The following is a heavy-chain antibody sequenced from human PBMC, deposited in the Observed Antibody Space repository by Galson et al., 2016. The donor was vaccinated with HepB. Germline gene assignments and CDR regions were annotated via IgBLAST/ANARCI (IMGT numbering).Heavy chain of an antibody. CDR3: ARDVGDNGDYVVDL. CDR2: ISSDVSSK. CDR1: GFTFSNHA. J-gene: IGHJ5*02. Sequence: SLRLSCAVSGFTFSNHAMHWVRQAPDKGLEWLAIISSDVSSKFFADSVKGRFTISRNNSWNTLHLELHSLKIEDTAVYYCARDVGDNGDYVVDLWGQGTLVAVSS. D-gene: IGHD4-17*01. V-gene: IGHV3-30-3*01.